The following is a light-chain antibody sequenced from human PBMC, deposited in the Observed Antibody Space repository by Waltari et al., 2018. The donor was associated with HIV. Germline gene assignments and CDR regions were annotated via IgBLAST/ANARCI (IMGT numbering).Light chain of an antibody. V-gene: IGLV1-40*01. CDR2: GKN. CDR3: QSFDSSLGGSV. Sequence: QSVLTQPSSVSGAPGQRVTFSFTGSSSTIRPGPDVHWDQRLPGTAPKLLIYGKNNRPSGVPDRFSGSKSATSASLAITGLQAEDEADYFCQSFDSSLGGSVFGTGTTVTVL. CDR1: SSTIRPGPD. J-gene: IGLJ1*01.